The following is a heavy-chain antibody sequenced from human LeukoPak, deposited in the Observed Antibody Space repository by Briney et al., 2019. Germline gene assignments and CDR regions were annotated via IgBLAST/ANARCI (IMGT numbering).Heavy chain of an antibody. CDR2: IYYSGST. J-gene: IGHJ4*02. V-gene: IGHV4-59*01. CDR3: ARGTWNYVDFDY. CDR1: GGSISSYY. D-gene: IGHD1-7*01. Sequence: SETLSLTCTVSGGSISSYYWSWIRQPPGKGLEWIGYIYYSGSTNYNPSLKSRVTTSVDTSKNQFSLKLSSVTAADTAVYYCARGTWNYVDFDYWGQGTLVTVSS.